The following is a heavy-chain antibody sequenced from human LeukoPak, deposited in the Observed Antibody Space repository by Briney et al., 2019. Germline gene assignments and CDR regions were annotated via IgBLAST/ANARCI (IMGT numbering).Heavy chain of an antibody. Sequence: GGSLRLSYAASGFNFNNYDFHWVRHVAGERLEWVAGIGTVADTFYPDSVMGRFTISRENAKNYFYLQMNSLRAGDTAVYYCARGWGGHGRSWGALDFWGQGILVTVSS. CDR2: IGTVADT. V-gene: IGHV3-13*01. CDR3: ARGWGGHGRSWGALDF. D-gene: IGHD3-16*01. CDR1: GFNFNNYD. J-gene: IGHJ4*02.